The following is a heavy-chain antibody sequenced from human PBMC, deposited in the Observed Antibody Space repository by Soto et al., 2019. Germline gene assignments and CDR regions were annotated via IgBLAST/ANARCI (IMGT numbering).Heavy chain of an antibody. Sequence: QVQFVQSGAEVKKPGASVKVSCKTSGYTFTSYAIHWVRQAPGQRLNWMGWINSDNGNTKYSQEFQGRVTITRDTSATTAYMELSSLTSADTAVYYCARGQRGYDLLPAFDHWGQGTLVSVSS. CDR3: ARGQRGYDLLPAFDH. CDR1: GYTFTSYA. D-gene: IGHD3-9*01. CDR2: INSDNGNT. V-gene: IGHV1-3*01. J-gene: IGHJ4*02.